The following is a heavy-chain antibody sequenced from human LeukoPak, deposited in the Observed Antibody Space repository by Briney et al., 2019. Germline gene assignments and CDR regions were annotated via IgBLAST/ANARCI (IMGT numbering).Heavy chain of an antibody. CDR1: GFSLSTSGVG. Sequence: SGPTLVNPTQTLTLTCTFSGFSLSTSGVGVGWIRQPPGKALEWLALIYWNDDKRYSPSLKSRLTITKDTSKNQVVLTMTNMDPVDTATYYCAHRRAYYDSSGYYYTGHAEYFQHWGQGTLVTVSS. V-gene: IGHV2-5*01. J-gene: IGHJ1*01. CDR3: AHRRAYYDSSGYYYTGHAEYFQH. CDR2: IYWNDDK. D-gene: IGHD3-22*01.